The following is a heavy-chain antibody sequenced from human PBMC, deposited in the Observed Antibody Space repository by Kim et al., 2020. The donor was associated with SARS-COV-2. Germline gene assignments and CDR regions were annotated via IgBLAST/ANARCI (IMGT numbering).Heavy chain of an antibody. CDR3: AREDPTIFGVVIIFSAFDI. J-gene: IGHJ3*02. V-gene: IGHV4-30-2*04. D-gene: IGHD3-3*01. Sequence: SRVTISVDTSKNQFSLTLSSVTAADTAVYYCAREDPTIFGVVIIFSAFDIWGQGTMVTVSS.